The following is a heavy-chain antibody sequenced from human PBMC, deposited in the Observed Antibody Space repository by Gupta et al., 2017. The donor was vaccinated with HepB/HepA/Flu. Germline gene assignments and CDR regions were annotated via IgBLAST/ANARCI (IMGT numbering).Heavy chain of an antibody. J-gene: IGHJ2*01. CDR3: ARDPPDCGGDCYSWRYFDL. Sequence: EVQLVESGGGLVQPGGSLSLSCAASGFTFSSYWMSWVRQAPGKGLEWVANIKQDGSEKYYVDSVKGRFTISRDNAKNSLYLQMNSLRAEDTAVYYCARDPPDCGGDCYSWRYFDLWGRGTLVTVSS. D-gene: IGHD2-21*01. CDR1: GFTFSSYW. CDR2: IKQDGSEK. V-gene: IGHV3-7*01.